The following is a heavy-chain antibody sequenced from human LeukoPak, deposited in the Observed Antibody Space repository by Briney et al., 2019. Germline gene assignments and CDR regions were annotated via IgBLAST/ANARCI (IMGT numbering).Heavy chain of an antibody. Sequence: GGSLRLSCAASRFTFSDYYMTWVRQAPGRGLEWVATIKEDGSEKNYVDSVKGRFTISRDNAKNSVYLLLNSLTPEDTAVYYCARDLRAGGTWSYGVYFDLWGRGTLVTVSS. CDR2: IKEDGSEK. CDR1: RFTFSDYY. CDR3: ARDLRAGGTWSYGVYFDL. V-gene: IGHV3-7*01. J-gene: IGHJ2*01. D-gene: IGHD4-17*01.